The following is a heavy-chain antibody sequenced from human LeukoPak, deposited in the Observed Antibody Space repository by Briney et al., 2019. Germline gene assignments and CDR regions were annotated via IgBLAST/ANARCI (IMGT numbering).Heavy chain of an antibody. CDR3: ARDDYFSYGMDV. CDR1: GDSISSYY. V-gene: IGHV4-59*06. J-gene: IGHJ6*02. Sequence: SETLSLTCTVSGDSISSYYCSWIRQPPGKGLEWIGYIYYSGSTYYNPSLKSRVTISVDTSKNQFSLKLSSVTAADTAVYYCARDDYFSYGMDVWGQGTTVTVSS. CDR2: IYYSGST. D-gene: IGHD5-24*01.